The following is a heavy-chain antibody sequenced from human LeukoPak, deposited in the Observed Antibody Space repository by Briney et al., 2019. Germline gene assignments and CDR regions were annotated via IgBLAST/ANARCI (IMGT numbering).Heavy chain of an antibody. V-gene: IGHV1-46*01. D-gene: IGHD3-10*01. J-gene: IGHJ5*02. CDR1: GYTFTSYY. Sequence: ASVKVSCKASGYTFTSYYMHWLRQAPGQGLEWMGIINPSGGSTSYAQKFQGRVTMTRDMSTSTVYMELSSLRSEDTAVYYCARAAEGSGSYYDWFDPWGQGTLVTVSS. CDR2: INPSGGST. CDR3: ARAAEGSGSYYDWFDP.